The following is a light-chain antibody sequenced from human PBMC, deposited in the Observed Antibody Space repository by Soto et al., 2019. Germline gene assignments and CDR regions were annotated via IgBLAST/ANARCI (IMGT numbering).Light chain of an antibody. V-gene: IGKV3D-15*01. CDR1: ESISSY. Sequence: ETVMTQSPSTLSVSPGERATLSCRASESISSYLTWYQQKPGQAPRLLIYGASTRATGVPARFSGSGSGTDFTLIISSLQPEDFAVYDCHQYLNWPQAFGQGTKVEIK. CDR3: HQYLNWPQA. CDR2: GAS. J-gene: IGKJ1*01.